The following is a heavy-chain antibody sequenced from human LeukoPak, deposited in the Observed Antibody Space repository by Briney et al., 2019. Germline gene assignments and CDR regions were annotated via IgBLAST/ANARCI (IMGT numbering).Heavy chain of an antibody. CDR3: AKDDNYIRFLS. D-gene: IGHD3-16*01. CDR1: GFTFSSHG. CDR2: ISGSGGNT. J-gene: IGHJ5*02. V-gene: IGHV3-23*01. Sequence: GGSLRLSCAASGFTFSSHGMNWVRRAPGEGLEWVSGISGSGGNTYYADSVKGRFTISRDNSKNTLYLQMNSLRAEDTAVYYCAKDDNYIRFLSWGQGTLVTVSS.